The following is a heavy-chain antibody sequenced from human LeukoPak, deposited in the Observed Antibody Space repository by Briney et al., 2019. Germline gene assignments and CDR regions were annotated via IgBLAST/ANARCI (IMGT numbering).Heavy chain of an antibody. CDR1: GFTFSSYA. Sequence: GGSLRLSCAASGFTFSSYAMSWVRQAPGKGLEWVSAISGSGGSTYYADSVKGRFTISRDNSKNTLYLQMNSLRAEDTAVYYCAKDRSLYYDFWSGYYYFDYWGQGTSVTVSS. CDR3: AKDRSLYYDFWSGYYYFDY. J-gene: IGHJ4*02. D-gene: IGHD3-3*01. CDR2: ISGSGGST. V-gene: IGHV3-23*01.